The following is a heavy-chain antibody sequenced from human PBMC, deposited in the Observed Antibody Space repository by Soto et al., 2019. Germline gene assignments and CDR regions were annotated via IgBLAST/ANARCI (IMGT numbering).Heavy chain of an antibody. D-gene: IGHD2-15*01. Sequence: PSETLSLTCTVSGGSVSSGSYYWSWIRQPPGKGLEWIGYIYYSGSTNYNPSLKSRVTISVDTSKNQFSLKLSSVTAADTAVYYCARIPLFDKSGYLDYWGQGTLVTVSS. CDR3: ARIPLFDKSGYLDY. CDR2: IYYSGST. CDR1: GGSVSSGSYY. V-gene: IGHV4-61*01. J-gene: IGHJ4*01.